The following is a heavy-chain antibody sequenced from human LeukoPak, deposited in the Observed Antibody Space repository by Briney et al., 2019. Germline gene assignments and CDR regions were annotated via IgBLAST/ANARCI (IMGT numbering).Heavy chain of an antibody. CDR2: MSYDGGNK. CDR1: GFTFSTYG. D-gene: IGHD3-10*01. CDR3: ARDRNGQGKFDY. Sequence: PGRSLRLSCAASGFTFSTYGMHWVCQAPDKGLEWVTFMSYDGGNKYYADSVKGRFTISRDNSNNTLYLQMNSLRAEDTAAYYCARDRNGQGKFDYWGRGTLVIVSS. J-gene: IGHJ4*02. V-gene: IGHV3-33*01.